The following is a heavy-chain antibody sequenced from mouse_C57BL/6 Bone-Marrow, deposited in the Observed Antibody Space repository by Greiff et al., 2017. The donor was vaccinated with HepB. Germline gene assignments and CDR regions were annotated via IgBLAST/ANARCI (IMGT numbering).Heavy chain of an antibody. V-gene: IGHV5-17*01. CDR1: GFTFSDYG. CDR2: ISSGSSTI. Sequence: VQLKESGGGLVKPGGSLKLSCAASGFTFSDYGMHWVRQAPEKGLEWVAYISSGSSTIYYADTVKGRFTISRDNAKNTLFLQMTSLRSEDTAMYYCARLRRAWFAYWGQGTLVTVSA. CDR3: ARLRRAWFAY. J-gene: IGHJ3*01. D-gene: IGHD2-4*01.